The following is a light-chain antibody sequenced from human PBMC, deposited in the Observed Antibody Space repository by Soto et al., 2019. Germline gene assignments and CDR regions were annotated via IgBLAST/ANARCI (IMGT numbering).Light chain of an antibody. J-gene: IGLJ1*01. V-gene: IGLV2-8*01. CDR3: SSYAGSNNFV. Sequence: QSALTQPPSASGSPGQSVTTSCTGTSSDVGRYNYVSWYQHHPGKAPQLMIYEVNKRPSGVPDRFSGSKSGNTASLTVSGLQAEDEADYYCSSYAGSNNFVFGTGTKLTVL. CDR1: SSDVGRYNY. CDR2: EVN.